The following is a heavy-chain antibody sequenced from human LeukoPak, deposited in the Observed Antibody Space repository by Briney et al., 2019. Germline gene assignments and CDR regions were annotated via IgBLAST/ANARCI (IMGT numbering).Heavy chain of an antibody. D-gene: IGHD6-19*01. Sequence: GGSLRLSCAASGFTVSSNYMSWVRQAPGKGLEWVAVISYDGSNKYYADSVKGRFTISRDNSKNTLYLQMNSLRAEDTAVYYCATTYSSGWYYFDYWGQGTLVTVSS. J-gene: IGHJ4*02. CDR1: GFTVSSNY. CDR2: ISYDGSNK. CDR3: ATTYSSGWYYFDY. V-gene: IGHV3-30*03.